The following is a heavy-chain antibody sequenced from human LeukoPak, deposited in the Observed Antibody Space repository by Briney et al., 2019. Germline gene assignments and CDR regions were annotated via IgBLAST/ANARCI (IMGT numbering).Heavy chain of an antibody. Sequence: SETLSLTCTVSGGSISSGGYCWSWIRQHPGKGLEWIGYIYYSGSTYYNPSLKSRVTISVDTSKNQFSLKLSSVTAADTAVYYCARDRWEYQLLHNWFDPWGQGTLVTVSS. CDR1: GGSISSGGYC. CDR3: ARDRWEYQLLHNWFDP. D-gene: IGHD2-2*01. V-gene: IGHV4-31*03. CDR2: IYYSGST. J-gene: IGHJ5*02.